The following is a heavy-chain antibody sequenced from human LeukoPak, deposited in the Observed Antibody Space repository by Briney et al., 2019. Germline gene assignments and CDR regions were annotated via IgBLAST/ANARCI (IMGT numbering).Heavy chain of an antibody. Sequence: PGGSLRLSCAASGFIFSDYSMNWVRQAPGQGLDWVSSISSRSGYIYYAESVEGRFAVSRDNAKNSLYLQMNSLRAEDTAVYYCVRERGSIGTDLHFWGQGTLVTVSS. J-gene: IGHJ4*02. CDR2: ISSRSGYI. CDR1: GFIFSDYS. D-gene: IGHD1-1*01. V-gene: IGHV3-21*01. CDR3: VRERGSIGTDLHF.